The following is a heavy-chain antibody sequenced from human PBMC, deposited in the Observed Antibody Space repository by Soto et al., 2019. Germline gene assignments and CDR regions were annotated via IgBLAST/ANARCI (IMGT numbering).Heavy chain of an antibody. CDR1: GYTFTSYG. Sequence: ASVKVSCKASGYTFTSYGISWVRQAPGQGLEWMGWISAYSGNTGYAQKFQGRVTMTRNTSISTAYMELSSLRSEDTAVYYCASGIGGYYYRYMDVWGKGTTVTVSS. CDR3: ASGIGGYYYRYMDV. CDR2: ISAYSGNT. V-gene: IGHV1-8*02. J-gene: IGHJ6*03.